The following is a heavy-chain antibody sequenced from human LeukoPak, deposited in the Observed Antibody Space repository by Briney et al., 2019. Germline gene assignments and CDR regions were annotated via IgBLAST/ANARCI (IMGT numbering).Heavy chain of an antibody. D-gene: IGHD2-21*02. Sequence: SETLSLTCAVYGGSFSGYYWSWIRQPPGKGLEGIGEINHSGSTNYNPSLTSRVTISVDTSKNQFSLKLSSVTAADTAVYYCARALLYCGGDCYAFDYWGQGTLVTVSS. J-gene: IGHJ4*02. CDR3: ARALLYCGGDCYAFDY. V-gene: IGHV4-34*01. CDR2: INHSGST. CDR1: GGSFSGYY.